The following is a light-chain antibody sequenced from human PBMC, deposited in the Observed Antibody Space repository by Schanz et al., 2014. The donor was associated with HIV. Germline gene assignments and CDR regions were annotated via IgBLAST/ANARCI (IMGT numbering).Light chain of an antibody. CDR1: SSNIGTHYD. J-gene: IGLJ3*02. Sequence: QSVLTQPPSVSGAPGQRVTISCTGSSSNIGTHYDVHWYQQLPGTAPKLLIYGNNNRPSGVPDRFSGSKSGTSASLAISGLRSEDEAQYYCAAWDDSLSGRVFGGGTKLTVL. CDR2: GNN. V-gene: IGLV1-40*01. CDR3: AAWDDSLSGRV.